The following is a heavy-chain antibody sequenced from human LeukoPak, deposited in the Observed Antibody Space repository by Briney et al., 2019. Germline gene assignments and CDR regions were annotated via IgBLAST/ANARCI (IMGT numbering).Heavy chain of an antibody. Sequence: PGGSLRPSCAASGFTFSSYEMNWVRQAPGKGLEWVANIKQDGSEKYYVDSVKGRFTISRDNAKNSLYLQMNSLRAEDTAVYYCAREGSGWYRGYFDYWGQGTLVTVSS. CDR3: AREGSGWYRGYFDY. J-gene: IGHJ4*02. V-gene: IGHV3-7*01. D-gene: IGHD6-19*01. CDR2: IKQDGSEK. CDR1: GFTFSSYE.